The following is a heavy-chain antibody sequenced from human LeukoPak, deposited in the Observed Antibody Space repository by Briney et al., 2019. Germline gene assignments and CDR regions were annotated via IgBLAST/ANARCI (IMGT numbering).Heavy chain of an antibody. D-gene: IGHD6-13*01. J-gene: IGHJ6*02. CDR1: GFTFSSYA. CDR2: ISYDGSNK. V-gene: IGHV3-30-3*01. CDR3: AKDVYSSSWFPNYYYYYGMDV. Sequence: GGSLRLSCAASGFTFSSYAMNWVRQAPGKGLEWVALISYDGSNKNYADSVKGRFTISRDNSKNMLYLQMNSLRAEDTAVYYCAKDVYSSSWFPNYYYYYGMDVWGQGTTVTVSS.